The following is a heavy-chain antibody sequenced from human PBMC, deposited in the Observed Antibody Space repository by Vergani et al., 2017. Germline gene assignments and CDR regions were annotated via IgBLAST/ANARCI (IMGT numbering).Heavy chain of an antibody. J-gene: IGHJ6*03. CDR2: IYYSGST. CDR3: ARIGEITMFGVVKNYYYYYMDV. CDR1: GGSISSYY. D-gene: IGHD3-3*01. Sequence: QVQLQESGPGLVKPSETLSLTCTVSGGSISSYYWSWIRQPPGKGLEWIGYIYYSGSTNYNPSLKSRVTISVDTSKNQFSLKLSSVTAADTAVYYCARIGEITMFGVVKNYYYYYMDVWGKGTTVTVSS. V-gene: IGHV4-59*01.